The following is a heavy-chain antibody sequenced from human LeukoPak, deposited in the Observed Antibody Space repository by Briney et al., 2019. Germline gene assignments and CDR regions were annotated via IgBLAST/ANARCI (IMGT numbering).Heavy chain of an antibody. Sequence: ASVKVSCKASGYTFTGYYMHWVRQAPGQGLEWMGRINPNSGGTNYAQEFQGRVTMTRDTSISTAYMELSRLRSDDTAVYYCARDSRPYYYDSSGSMVLDYWGQGTLVTVSS. CDR2: INPNSGGT. J-gene: IGHJ4*02. CDR1: GYTFTGYY. V-gene: IGHV1-2*06. D-gene: IGHD3-22*01. CDR3: ARDSRPYYYDSSGSMVLDY.